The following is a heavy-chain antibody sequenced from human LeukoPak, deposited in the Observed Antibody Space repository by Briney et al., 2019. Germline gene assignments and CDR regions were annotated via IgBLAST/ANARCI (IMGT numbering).Heavy chain of an antibody. D-gene: IGHD2-2*01. CDR1: GCTFTSYV. CDR2: ISAYQGNT. J-gene: IGHJ6*03. CDR3: ARDWNYCSSTSCYNYYYYMDV. Sequence: ASVTVSCKASGCTFTSYVISWVRQAPGQGVTWMGWISAYQGNTNYAQKLQGRVTMTTDTSTSTAYMELRSLRSDDTAVYYCARDWNYCSSTSCYNYYYYMDVWGKGTTVTVSS. V-gene: IGHV1-18*01.